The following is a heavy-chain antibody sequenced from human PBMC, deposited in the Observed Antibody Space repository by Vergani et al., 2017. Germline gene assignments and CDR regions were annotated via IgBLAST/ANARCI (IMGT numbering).Heavy chain of an antibody. J-gene: IGHJ5*02. D-gene: IGHD2-2*02. Sequence: QVQLVQSGAEVKKPGASVKVSCQASGYTFTSYYIHWVRQAPGQGLEWMGIINPSGGSTNYAQKFQGRVTMTRDTSTSTVFMELSSLRSEDTAVYYCARGCGSTSCYKIGEDWFDPWGKGTLVTVSS. CDR3: ARGCGSTSCYKIGEDWFDP. V-gene: IGHV1-46*01. CDR2: INPSGGST. CDR1: GYTFTSYY.